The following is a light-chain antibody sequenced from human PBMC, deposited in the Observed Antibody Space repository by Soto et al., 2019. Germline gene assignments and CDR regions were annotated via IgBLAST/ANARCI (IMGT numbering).Light chain of an antibody. CDR2: DAS. CDR1: QSISSW. J-gene: IGKJ1*01. CDR3: QQYNSYSSWT. Sequence: DIQMTQSPSTLSASVGDRVTITCRASQSISSWLAWYQQKPGKAPKLLSYDASSLESGVPSRFSGSGSGTEFTLTISRLQPDDFATYYCQQYNSYSSWTFGQGTKVEIK. V-gene: IGKV1-5*01.